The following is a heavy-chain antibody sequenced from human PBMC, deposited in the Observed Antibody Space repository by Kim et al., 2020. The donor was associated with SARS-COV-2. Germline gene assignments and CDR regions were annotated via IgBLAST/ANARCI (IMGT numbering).Heavy chain of an antibody. CDR3: ARGLRYYDSRVP. CDR2: MNPSSGNT. Sequence: ASVKVSCKASGYTFTSYDINWVRQATGQGLEWMGWMNPSSGNTGYAQKFQGRVTMTRNTSISTAYMELSSLRSEDTAVYFCARGLRYYDSRVPWGQGTMVTVSS. J-gene: IGHJ3*01. CDR1: GYTFTSYD. D-gene: IGHD3-22*01. V-gene: IGHV1-8*01.